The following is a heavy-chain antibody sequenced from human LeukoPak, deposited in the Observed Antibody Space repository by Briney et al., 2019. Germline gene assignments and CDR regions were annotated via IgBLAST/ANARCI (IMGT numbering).Heavy chain of an antibody. CDR1: GYTFTSYG. J-gene: IGHJ3*02. V-gene: IGHV1-18*01. CDR3: ARRSQCSSPTCSKGGGFDI. CDR2: ISAYNGDT. D-gene: IGHD2-2*01. Sequence: ASVKVSCKASGYTFTSYGISWVRQAPGQGLEWMGWISAYNGDTNYPQKVQGRVTMTTDTSTTTAYMELRSLRSDDTAVYYCARRSQCSSPTCSKGGGFDIWGQGTMVTVSS.